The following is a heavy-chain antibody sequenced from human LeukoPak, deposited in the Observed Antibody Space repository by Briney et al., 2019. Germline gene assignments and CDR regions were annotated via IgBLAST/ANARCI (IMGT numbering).Heavy chain of an antibody. CDR1: GFTFYSYG. CDR3: AKDHDFVWGKNRLNWFDP. Sequence: PGGSLRLSCAASGFTFYSYGMSWVRQAPGKGLEWVSGISGSGGSTYHAVSVKGRFTISRDNSKNTLYLQMSSLRVEDTAVYYCAKDHDFVWGKNRLNWFDPWGQGTLVTVSS. V-gene: IGHV3-23*01. J-gene: IGHJ5*02. D-gene: IGHD3-16*01. CDR2: ISGSGGST.